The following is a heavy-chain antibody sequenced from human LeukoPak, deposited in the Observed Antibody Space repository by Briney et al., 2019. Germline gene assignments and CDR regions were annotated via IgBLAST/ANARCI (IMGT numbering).Heavy chain of an antibody. CDR3: ARDSGGYGSGSYLFDY. CDR2: IIPILGIA. J-gene: IGHJ4*02. V-gene: IGHV1-69*04. CDR1: GGTFSSYA. D-gene: IGHD3-10*01. Sequence: SVKVSCKASGGTFSSYAVSWVRQAPGQGLEWMGRIIPILGIANYAQKFQGRVTITADKSTSTAYMELSSLRSEDTAVYYCARDSGGYGSGSYLFDYWGQGTLVTVSS.